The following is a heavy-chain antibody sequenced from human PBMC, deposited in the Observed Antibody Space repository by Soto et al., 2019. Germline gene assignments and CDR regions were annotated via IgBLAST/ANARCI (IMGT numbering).Heavy chain of an antibody. CDR3: ARDSAEGGPYLDGMDV. J-gene: IGHJ6*02. V-gene: IGHV3-21*02. CDR1: GFAFSTYT. CDR2: ISSGGSYI. D-gene: IGHD1-26*01. Sequence: QLVASGGGLVKPGGSLRLSCAASGFAFSTYTMNWVRLAPGKGLEWVSSISSGGSYIYYAASVKGRFTISRDNAKNSLYLQMNSLRAEDKTVYYCARDSAEGGPYLDGMDVWGQGTTVTVAS.